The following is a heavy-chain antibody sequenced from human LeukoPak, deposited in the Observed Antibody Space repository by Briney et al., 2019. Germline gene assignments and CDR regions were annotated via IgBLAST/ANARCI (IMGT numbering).Heavy chain of an antibody. J-gene: IGHJ3*02. V-gene: IGHV4-61*02. Sequence: PSQTLSLTCIVSGGSISSGSDYWTWIRQPAGKGLEWIGRIYTSGGTNYNPSLESRVTISLDTSKNQFSLKLSSVTATDTAVYYCARHHPYEIWSGFLDAFDIWGQGTMLTVSS. CDR1: GGSISSGSDY. CDR3: ARHHPYEIWSGFLDAFDI. CDR2: IYTSGGT. D-gene: IGHD3-3*01.